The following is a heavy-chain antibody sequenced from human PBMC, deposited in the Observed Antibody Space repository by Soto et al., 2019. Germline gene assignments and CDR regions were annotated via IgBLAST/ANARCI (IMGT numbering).Heavy chain of an antibody. V-gene: IGHV3-48*03. CDR2: ISISGSSK. D-gene: IGHD4-4*01. CDR3: ARGNILDF. J-gene: IGHJ4*02. CDR1: GFIFNSYE. Sequence: PGGSLRLSCAASGFIFNSYEMNWVRQAPGKWLEWVSYISISGSSKYYADSVKGRFTISRDNAKKSLYLQMNGLRAEDTAVYYCARGNILDFWGRGNMVTVSS.